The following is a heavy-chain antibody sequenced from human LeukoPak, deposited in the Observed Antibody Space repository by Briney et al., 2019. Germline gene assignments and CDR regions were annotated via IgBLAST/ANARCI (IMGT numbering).Heavy chain of an antibody. Sequence: GGSLRLSCAASGFTVSSNYMSWVRQAPGKGLEWVSVIYSGGSTYYAGSVKGRLTISRDSSKNTLYLQMNSLRDEDTAAYYCASQTTVTTGLLVYWGQGTLVTVSS. J-gene: IGHJ4*02. CDR1: GFTVSSNY. CDR2: IYSGGST. D-gene: IGHD4-17*01. V-gene: IGHV3-66*04. CDR3: ASQTTVTTGLLVY.